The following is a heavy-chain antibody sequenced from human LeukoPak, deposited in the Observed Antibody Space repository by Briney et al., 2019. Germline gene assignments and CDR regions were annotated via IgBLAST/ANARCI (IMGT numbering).Heavy chain of an antibody. Sequence: PGGSLRLSCAASGFTVSSNYMSWVRQAPGKGLEWVSVIYSGGSTYYADSVKDRFTISRDNSKNTLYLQMNSLRAEDTAVYYCARPGTKDAFDIWGQGTMVTVSS. CDR2: IYSGGST. CDR3: ARPGTKDAFDI. J-gene: IGHJ3*02. V-gene: IGHV3-53*01. D-gene: IGHD3-10*01. CDR1: GFTVSSNY.